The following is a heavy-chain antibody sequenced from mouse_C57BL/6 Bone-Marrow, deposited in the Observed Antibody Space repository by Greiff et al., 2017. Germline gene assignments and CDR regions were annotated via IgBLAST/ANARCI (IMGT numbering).Heavy chain of an antibody. CDR2: ISDGGSYT. J-gene: IGHJ4*01. CDR1: GFTFSSYA. V-gene: IGHV5-4*03. D-gene: IGHD2-1*01. CDR3: ARGDLLCHAMDY. Sequence: EVMLVESGGGLVKPVGSLKLSCAASGFTFSSYAMSWVRQTPEKRLEWVATISDGGSYTYYPDNVKGRFTISRDNAKNNLYLQMSHLKSEDTAMYYCARGDLLCHAMDYWGQGTSVTVSS.